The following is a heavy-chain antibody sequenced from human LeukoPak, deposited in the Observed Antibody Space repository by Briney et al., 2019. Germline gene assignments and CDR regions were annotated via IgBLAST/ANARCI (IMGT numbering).Heavy chain of an antibody. CDR1: GGSVSSDSYF. Sequence: SETLSLTCTVSGGSVSSDSYFWTWIRQPPGKGLEWIGYIYYSGSTNYNPSLKSRVTISLDTFKSQISLKLSSVTAADTAVYYCARGQRRLQDYWGQGTLVTVSS. CDR3: ARGQRRLQDY. V-gene: IGHV4-61*01. J-gene: IGHJ4*02. CDR2: IYYSGST.